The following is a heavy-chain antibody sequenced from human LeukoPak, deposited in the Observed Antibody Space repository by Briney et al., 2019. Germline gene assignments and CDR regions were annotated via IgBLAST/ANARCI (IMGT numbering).Heavy chain of an antibody. D-gene: IGHD4/OR15-4a*01. CDR1: GFTFAVFA. J-gene: IGHJ4*02. Sequence: TGGSLRLSCTTSGFTFAVFAINWVRQAPGKGLEWVGLIRSSPNGGTTEYASSVKERFTISRDDSKNIAYLQMNSLKTEDTAVYYCTRNYGGQDFDYWGQGILVTVSS. V-gene: IGHV3-49*04. CDR2: IRSSPNGGTT. CDR3: TRNYGGQDFDY.